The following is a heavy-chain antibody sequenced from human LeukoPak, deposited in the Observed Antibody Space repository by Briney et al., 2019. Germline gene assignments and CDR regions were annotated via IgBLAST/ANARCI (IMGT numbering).Heavy chain of an antibody. CDR3: ARDIVATRGHFDY. CDR1: GYTFTGYY. CDR2: INPNSGGT. Sequence: ASVTVSCKASGYTFTGYYMHWVRQAPGQGLEWMGWINPNSGGTNYAQKFQGRVTMTRDTSSSTAYMELSRRRSDDAAVYYCARDIVATRGHFDYWGQGTLVTVSS. V-gene: IGHV1-2*02. D-gene: IGHD5-12*01. J-gene: IGHJ4*02.